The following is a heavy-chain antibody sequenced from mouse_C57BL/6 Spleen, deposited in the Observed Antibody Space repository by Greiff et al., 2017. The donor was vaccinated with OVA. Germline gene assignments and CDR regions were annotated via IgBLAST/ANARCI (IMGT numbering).Heavy chain of an antibody. V-gene: IGHV1-53*01. D-gene: IGHD2-2*01. J-gene: IGHJ4*01. Sequence: VKLQESGTELVKPGASVKLSCKASGYTFTSYWMHWVKQRPGQGLEWIGNINPSNGGTNYNEKFKSKATLTVDKSSSTAYMQLSSLTSEDSAVYYCASAGGYDWDYAMDYWGQGTSVTVSS. CDR3: ASAGGYDWDYAMDY. CDR2: INPSNGGT. CDR1: GYTFTSYW.